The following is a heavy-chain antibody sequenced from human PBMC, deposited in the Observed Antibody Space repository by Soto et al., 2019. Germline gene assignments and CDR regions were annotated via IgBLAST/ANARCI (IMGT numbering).Heavy chain of an antibody. CDR3: ARLRYYYGSQGFDS. CDR1: GGSISSYY. Sequence: SETLSLTCTVSGGSISSYYWSWIRQPPGKGLEWIGYIYYSGSTNYNPSLKSRVTISVDTSKNQFSLKLSSVTAADTAVYYCARLRYYYGSQGFDSWGKGTLVTVAS. J-gene: IGHJ5*01. D-gene: IGHD3-10*01. CDR2: IYYSGST. V-gene: IGHV4-59*08.